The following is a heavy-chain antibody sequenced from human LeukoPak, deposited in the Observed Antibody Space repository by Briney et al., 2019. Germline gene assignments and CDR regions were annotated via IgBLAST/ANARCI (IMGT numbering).Heavy chain of an antibody. Sequence: GGSLRLSCAASGFTFSSYAMSWVRQAPGKGLEWVSAISGSGGSTYYADSVKGRFTISRDNSKNTLYLQMNSLRAEDTAVYYCAKESSGCSSGQLNYWGQGTLVTVSP. D-gene: IGHD6-19*01. CDR1: GFTFSSYA. J-gene: IGHJ4*02. CDR3: AKESSGCSSGQLNY. V-gene: IGHV3-23*01. CDR2: ISGSGGST.